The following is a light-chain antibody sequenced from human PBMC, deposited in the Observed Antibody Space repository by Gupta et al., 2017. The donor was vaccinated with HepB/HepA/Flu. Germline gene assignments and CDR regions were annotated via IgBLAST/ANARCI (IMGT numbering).Light chain of an antibody. V-gene: IGKV1-39*01. Sequence: DIQMTHSPSSLSASVGDRVIITCRASQSISSFLNWYQQKRGTAPKLLIYAASSVQSGVTSRFSGSGSGTDFTLTISSLQPEDFATYYCQQSDSTPWTFGQGTKVEIK. CDR1: QSISSF. J-gene: IGKJ1*01. CDR3: QQSDSTPWT. CDR2: AAS.